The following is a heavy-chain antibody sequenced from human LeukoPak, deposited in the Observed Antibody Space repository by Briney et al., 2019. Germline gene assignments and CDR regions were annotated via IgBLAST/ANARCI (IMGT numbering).Heavy chain of an antibody. D-gene: IGHD3-16*02. CDR2: LIPIFGTA. CDR3: ARDRGTRLRLGELSFGGLDY. J-gene: IGHJ4*02. Sequence: SVKVSCKASGGTFISYAISWVRQAPGQGLEWMGGLIPIFGTANYAQKFQGRVTITADESTSTAYMELSSLSSEDTAVYYCARDRGTRLRLGELSFGGLDYWGQGTLVTVSS. CDR1: GGTFISYA. V-gene: IGHV1-69*13.